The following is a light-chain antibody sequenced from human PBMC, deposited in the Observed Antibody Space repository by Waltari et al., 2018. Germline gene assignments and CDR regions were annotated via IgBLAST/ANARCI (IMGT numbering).Light chain of an antibody. Sequence: SYVLTQPPSLSVSPGQPARTTFPGHASPNQYGFWYQQKTGQAPVMIIYNDKERPSAIPDRFSGSSSGTTVTLIISGVRAEDEADYYCQSIDASGVYYVFGGGTKLTVL. CDR2: NDK. CDR3: QSIDASGVYYV. J-gene: IGLJ1*01. CDR1: ASPNQY. V-gene: IGLV3-25*03.